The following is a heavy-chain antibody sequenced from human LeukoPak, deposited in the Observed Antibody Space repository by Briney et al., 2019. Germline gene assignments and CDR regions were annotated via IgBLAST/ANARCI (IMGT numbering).Heavy chain of an antibody. Sequence: GGSLRLSCAASGFTFSSYGMHWVRQAPGKGLEWVAFIRYDGSNKYYADSVKGRFTISRDNSKNTLYLQMNSLRAEDTAVYYCAKDRTIFGVAKPRLDYWGQGTLVTVSS. CDR1: GFTFSSYG. J-gene: IGHJ4*02. CDR3: AKDRTIFGVAKPRLDY. V-gene: IGHV3-30*02. D-gene: IGHD3-3*01. CDR2: IRYDGSNK.